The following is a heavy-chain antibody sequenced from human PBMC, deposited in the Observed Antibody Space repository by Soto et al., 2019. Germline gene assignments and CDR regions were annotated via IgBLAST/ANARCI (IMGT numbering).Heavy chain of an antibody. CDR2: ISSSSSYI. J-gene: IGHJ6*02. V-gene: IGHV3-21*01. CDR3: ARDHGDTAMVLAYYYYYGMDV. Sequence: GGSLRLSCAASGVTFSSYSMSWVRQAPGKGLEWVSSISSSSSYIYYADSVKGRFTISRHNAKNSLYLQMNSLRAEDTAVYYCARDHGDTAMVLAYYYYYGMDVWGQGTTVTVSS. CDR1: GVTFSSYS. D-gene: IGHD5-18*01.